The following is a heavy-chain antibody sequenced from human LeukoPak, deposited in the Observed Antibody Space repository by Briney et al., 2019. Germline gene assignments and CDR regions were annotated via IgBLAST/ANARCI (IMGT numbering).Heavy chain of an antibody. Sequence: GGSLRLSCTASGFTFSSHRMNWVRQAPGRGLEWVSSISSSSTSIYYADSVKGRFTISRDSAKNSLYLQMSSLRAEDTAVYYCASGTYYYDAPSSYWGQGTLVTVSS. CDR1: GFTFSSHR. CDR3: ASGTYYYDAPSSY. D-gene: IGHD3-22*01. V-gene: IGHV3-21*06. J-gene: IGHJ4*02. CDR2: ISSSSTSI.